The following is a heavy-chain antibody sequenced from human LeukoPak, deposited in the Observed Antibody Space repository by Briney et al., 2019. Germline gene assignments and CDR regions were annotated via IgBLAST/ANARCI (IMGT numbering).Heavy chain of an antibody. CDR2: ISYDGSNK. CDR1: GFTFSSYA. J-gene: IGHJ5*02. V-gene: IGHV3-30*04. CDR3: ARDLGYCSSTSCPLNWFDP. Sequence: GRSLRLSCAASGFTFSSYAMHWVRQAPGKGLEWVAVISYDGSNKYYADSVKGRFTISRDNSKNTLYLQMNSLRAEDTAVYYCARDLGYCSSTSCPLNWFDPWGQGTLVTVSS. D-gene: IGHD2-2*03.